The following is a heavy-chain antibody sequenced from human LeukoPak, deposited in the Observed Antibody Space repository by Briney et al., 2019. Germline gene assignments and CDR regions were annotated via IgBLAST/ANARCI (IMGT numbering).Heavy chain of an antibody. CDR3: ARGGSGSTIFAKKYYFGY. Sequence: SETLSLTCTVSGVSISSSSYYWGWIRQPPGKGLEWIGSIYYSESTYYNSSLKSRVTISVDTSKNQFSLKLSSVAAADTAVYYCARGGSGSTIFAKKYYFGYWGGGPLFTVSS. J-gene: IGHJ4*02. V-gene: IGHV4-39*07. CDR2: IYYSEST. CDR1: GVSISSSSYY. D-gene: IGHD3-3*01.